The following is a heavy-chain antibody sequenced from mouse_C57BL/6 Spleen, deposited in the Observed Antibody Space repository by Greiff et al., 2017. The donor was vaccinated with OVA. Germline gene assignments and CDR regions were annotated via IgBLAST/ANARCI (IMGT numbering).Heavy chain of an antibody. CDR3: ARGGKAYWYFDV. Sequence: EVKLQESGPGLVKPSQSLSLTCSVTGYSITSGYYWNWIRQFPGNKLEWMGYISYDGSNNYNPSLKNRISITRDTSKNQFFLKLNSVTTEDTATYYCARGGKAYWYFDVWGTGTTVTVSS. CDR2: ISYDGSN. CDR1: GYSITSGYY. D-gene: IGHD3-2*02. J-gene: IGHJ1*03. V-gene: IGHV3-6*01.